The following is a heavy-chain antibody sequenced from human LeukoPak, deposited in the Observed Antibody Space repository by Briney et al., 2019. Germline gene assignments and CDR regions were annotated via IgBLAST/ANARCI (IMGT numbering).Heavy chain of an antibody. CDR2: IIPIFGTA. J-gene: IGHJ4*02. CDR3: ARGREQLWSPYDY. Sequence: ASVKVSCKASGGTFSSYAISWVRQAPGQGLEWMGRIIPIFGTANYAQKFQGRVTITTDESTSTAYMELSSLRSEDTAVCYCARGREQLWSPYDYWGQGTLVTVSS. V-gene: IGHV1-69*05. D-gene: IGHD5-18*01. CDR1: GGTFSSYA.